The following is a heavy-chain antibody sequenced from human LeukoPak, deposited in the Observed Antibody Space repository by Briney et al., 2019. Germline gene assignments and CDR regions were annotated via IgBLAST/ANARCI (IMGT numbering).Heavy chain of an antibody. D-gene: IGHD3-22*01. V-gene: IGHV4-34*01. CDR2: INHSGST. CDR1: GGSFSGYY. J-gene: IGHJ4*02. Sequence: SETLSLTCAVYGGSFSGYYWSWIRQPPGKGLEWIREINHSGSTNYNPSLKSRVTISVDTSKNQFSLKLSSVIAADTAVYYCARGALTYYYDSSGYYYFDYWGQGTLVTVSS. CDR3: ARGALTYYYDSSGYYYFDY.